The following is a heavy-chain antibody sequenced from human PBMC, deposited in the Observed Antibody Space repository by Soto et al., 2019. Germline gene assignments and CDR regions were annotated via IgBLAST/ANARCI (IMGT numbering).Heavy chain of an antibody. V-gene: IGHV1-18*01. CDR1: GYTFTSYG. CDR2: INAYNGNT. Sequence: QVQLGQSGAEVKKPGASVKVSCKASGYTFTSYGISWVRQAPGQGLEWMGWINAYNGNTNYAPKPQGRVTMTTDTSTSTAYIELRTLRSDDTAVYYGARVLPPFDPWGQGTLVTVSS. CDR3: ARVLPPFDP. J-gene: IGHJ5*02.